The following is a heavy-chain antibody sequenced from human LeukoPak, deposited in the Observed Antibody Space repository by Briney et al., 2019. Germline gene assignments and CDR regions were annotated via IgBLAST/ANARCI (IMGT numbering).Heavy chain of an antibody. D-gene: IGHD3-10*01. Sequence: PSETLSLTCTVSGGSISSYYWSWIRQPPGKGLEWIGYIYYSGSTNYNPSLKSRVTISVDMSKNQFSLKLSSVTAADTAVYYCARDPELYAFDIWGQGTMVTVSS. J-gene: IGHJ3*02. CDR1: GGSISSYY. V-gene: IGHV4-59*01. CDR3: ARDPELYAFDI. CDR2: IYYSGST.